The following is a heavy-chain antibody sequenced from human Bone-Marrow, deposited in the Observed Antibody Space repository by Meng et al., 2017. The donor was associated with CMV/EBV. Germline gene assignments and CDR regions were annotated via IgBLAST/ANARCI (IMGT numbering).Heavy chain of an antibody. V-gene: IGHV3-21*01. Sequence: GESLKISCAASGFTFSSYSMNWVRQAPGKGLEWVSSISSSSSYIYYADSVKGRFTISRDNAKNSLYLQMNSLRAEDTAVYYCARDRLAYCGGDCSDGENWFDPWGQGNLVPVSS. CDR1: GFTFSSYS. D-gene: IGHD2-21*01. J-gene: IGHJ5*02. CDR2: ISSSSSYI. CDR3: ARDRLAYCGGDCSDGENWFDP.